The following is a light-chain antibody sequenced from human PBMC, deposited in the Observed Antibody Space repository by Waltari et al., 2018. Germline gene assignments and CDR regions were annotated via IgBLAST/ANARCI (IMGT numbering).Light chain of an antibody. J-gene: IGLJ1*01. Sequence: QSALAQPPSASGSLGQSITISCTGTSTAVGAYDYVSWYQQYPGKAPKLIISEVSNRPSGVPDRFSGSKSGNTASLTVSGLQADDEADYYCCSHGGIDNFYIFGTGTTVTVL. CDR1: STAVGAYDY. V-gene: IGLV2-8*01. CDR2: EVS. CDR3: CSHGGIDNFYI.